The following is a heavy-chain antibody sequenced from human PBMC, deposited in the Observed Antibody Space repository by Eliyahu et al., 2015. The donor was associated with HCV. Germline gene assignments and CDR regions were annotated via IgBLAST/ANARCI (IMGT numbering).Heavy chain of an antibody. CDR2: IIPISGTP. V-gene: IGHV1-69*01. D-gene: IGHD5-18*01. CDR1: GGTFSSYT. CDR3: ARDLRGYSHPLDP. J-gene: IGHJ5*02. Sequence: QVQLVQSGAEVKKPGSSVKVSCKASGGTFSSYTISWVRQAPGQGLEWMGGIIPISGTPNYAQNFQGRVTITADESTTTAYMELTSLTSDDTAVYYCARDLRGYSHPLDPWGQGTLVTVSS.